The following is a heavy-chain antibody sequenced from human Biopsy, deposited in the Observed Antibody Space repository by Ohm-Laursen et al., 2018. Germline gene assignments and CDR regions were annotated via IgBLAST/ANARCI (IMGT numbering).Heavy chain of an antibody. V-gene: IGHV1-2*02. J-gene: IGHJ4*02. CDR2: IDPDSGRT. Sequence: GASVKVSCKASGYTFTDSYMHWVRQAPGQGLEWMGWIDPDSGRTSFGQNFQGRVTMTGDTSTGTAYLELTRLRSDDTAVYYCARDPYCSGGNCYSPLDHWGQGTLVTVSA. D-gene: IGHD2-15*01. CDR3: ARDPYCSGGNCYSPLDH. CDR1: GYTFTDSY.